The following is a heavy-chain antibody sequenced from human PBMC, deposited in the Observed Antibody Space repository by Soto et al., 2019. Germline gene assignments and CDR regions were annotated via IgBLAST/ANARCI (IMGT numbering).Heavy chain of an antibody. D-gene: IGHD6-19*01. CDR2: IDPSDSYT. Sequence: GESLKISCKGSGYSFTSYWISWVRQMPGKGLEWMGRIDPSDSYTNYSPSFQGHVTISADKSISTAYLQWSSLKASDTAMYYCARHAIAVAGTEDYYYGMDVWGQGTTVTVXS. J-gene: IGHJ6*02. CDR1: GYSFTSYW. V-gene: IGHV5-10-1*01. CDR3: ARHAIAVAGTEDYYYGMDV.